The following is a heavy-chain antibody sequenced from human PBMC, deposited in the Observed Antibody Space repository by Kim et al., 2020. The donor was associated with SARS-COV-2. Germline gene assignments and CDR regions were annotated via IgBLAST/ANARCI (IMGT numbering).Heavy chain of an antibody. CDR2: IFHSGTT. CDR3: GRDRLCGGGY. D-gene: IGHD3-10*02. Sequence: SETLSLTCSVSGASIYSSNYYWGWIRQPPGKGLEWIGTIFHSGTTYYNPSLKSRLSISIDTSKSQFSLKLTSVTAADTAVYFCGRDRLCGGGYWGQGTLVTVSS. CDR1: GASIYSSNYY. J-gene: IGHJ4*02. V-gene: IGHV4-39*07.